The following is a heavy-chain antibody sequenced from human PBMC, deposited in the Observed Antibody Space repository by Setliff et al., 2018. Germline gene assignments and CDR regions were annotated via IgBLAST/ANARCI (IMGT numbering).Heavy chain of an antibody. D-gene: IGHD3-3*01. CDR3: ASPRRDDLDSPFDAFDI. J-gene: IGHJ3*02. Sequence: SETLSLTCTVSGASLSSGSYYWSWVRQSAGKGPEWIGHIYTNGATNYSPSLKSRVSISADTSKNVLSLRLSSVTAADTAVYYCASPRRDDLDSPFDAFDIWGQGTMVTVSS. V-gene: IGHV4-61*09. CDR2: IYTNGAT. CDR1: GASLSSGSYY.